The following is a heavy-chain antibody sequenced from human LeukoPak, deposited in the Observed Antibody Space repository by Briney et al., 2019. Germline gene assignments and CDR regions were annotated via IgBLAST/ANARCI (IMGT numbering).Heavy chain of an antibody. D-gene: IGHD2-2*01. V-gene: IGHV3-20*04. J-gene: IGHJ4*02. CDR3: ARDLSSTWYSLAY. CDR1: GISSDDYG. Sequence: GGSLRLSCAASGISSDDYGMSWVRQAPGKGLEWVSGINWDGGATSYADSVKGRFTTSRDNANNFLYLQMNSLRAEDTAFYYCARDLSSTWYSLAYWGQGTLVTVSS. CDR2: INWDGGAT.